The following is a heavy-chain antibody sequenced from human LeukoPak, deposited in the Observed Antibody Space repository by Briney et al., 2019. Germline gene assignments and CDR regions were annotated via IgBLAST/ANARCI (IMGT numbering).Heavy chain of an antibody. D-gene: IGHD7-27*01. CDR1: GGSISSHY. Sequence: SETLSLTCFVSGGSISSHYWTWIRQPPGKCLECIGDIFYTGSTTYSPSLKSRATISIETSKNQISLKLRSVTAADTAVYFCARVNWGGFDIWGQGTLATVSS. CDR2: IFYTGST. J-gene: IGHJ3*02. CDR3: ARVNWGGFDI. V-gene: IGHV4-59*11.